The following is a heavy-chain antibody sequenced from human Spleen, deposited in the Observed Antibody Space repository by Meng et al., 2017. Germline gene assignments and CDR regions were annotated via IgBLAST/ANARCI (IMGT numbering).Heavy chain of an antibody. Sequence: GESLKISCAASRFTFSSYYMHWVRHTPGEGLVWVSRINTDANSTTYADSVKGRFTISRDNAKNTVYVQTNSLKAEDTAVYYCARGADWVIFDHWGQGALVTVSS. CDR3: ARGADWVIFDH. CDR1: RFTFSSYY. J-gene: IGHJ4*02. CDR2: INTDANST. V-gene: IGHV3-74*03. D-gene: IGHD2-21*02.